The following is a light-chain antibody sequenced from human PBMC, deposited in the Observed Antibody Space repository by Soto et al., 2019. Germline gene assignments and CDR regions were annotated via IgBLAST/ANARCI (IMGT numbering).Light chain of an antibody. J-gene: IGKJ1*01. V-gene: IGKV3-15*01. CDR1: QCISSD. Sequence: EILMTQSPATLSVSPGERATLSCRASQCISSDLAWYQHKPGQGPRLLIYGASTRVTGIPARFSGSGSGTEFTLTISSLQSEDFAVYYCQQYNGGWTFGQGTKVEIK. CDR3: QQYNGGWT. CDR2: GAS.